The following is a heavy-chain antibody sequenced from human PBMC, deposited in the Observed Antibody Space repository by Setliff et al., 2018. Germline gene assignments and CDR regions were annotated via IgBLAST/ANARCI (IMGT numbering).Heavy chain of an antibody. D-gene: IGHD5-18*01. CDR3: ARAPPVELVTIRTNSWFTY. J-gene: IGHJ4*02. Sequence: ASVKISCKASGYTFRNYAFAWVRQAPGQGLEWVGWISVYNGDTNYAQKFQGRVTLTTDTSTSTAYMELRSLTSDDSAFYYCARAPPVELVTIRTNSWFTYWGRGTLVTVSS. CDR2: ISVYNGDT. V-gene: IGHV1-18*01. CDR1: GYTFRNYA.